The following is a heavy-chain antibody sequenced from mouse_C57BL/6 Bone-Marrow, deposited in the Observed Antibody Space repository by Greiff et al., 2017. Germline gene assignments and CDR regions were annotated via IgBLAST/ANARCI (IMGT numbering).Heavy chain of an antibody. J-gene: IGHJ3*01. D-gene: IGHD2-4*01. Sequence: VQLQQSGTVLARPGASVKMSCKTSGYTFTSYWMHWVKQRPGQGLEWIGAIYPGNSDTSYNQQFKGKAKLTAVTSSSTAYMELSSLTNEDSAVYYCTREYDYDGRGFAYWGQGTLVTVSA. CDR2: IYPGNSDT. CDR1: GYTFTSYW. V-gene: IGHV1-5*01. CDR3: TREYDYDGRGFAY.